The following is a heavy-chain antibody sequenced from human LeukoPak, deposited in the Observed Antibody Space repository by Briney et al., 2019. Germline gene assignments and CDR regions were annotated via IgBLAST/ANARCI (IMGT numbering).Heavy chain of an antibody. CDR2: IKQDGSEK. J-gene: IGHJ4*02. CDR3: AKDRGLYCSSTSCYDGFDY. V-gene: IGHV3-7*03. Sequence: QAGGSLRLSCAASGFTFSSYWMSWVRQAPGKGLEWVANIKQDGSEKYYVDSVKGRFTISRDNSKNTLYLQMNSLRAEDTAVYYCAKDRGLYCSSTSCYDGFDYWGQGTLVTVSS. CDR1: GFTFSSYW. D-gene: IGHD2-2*01.